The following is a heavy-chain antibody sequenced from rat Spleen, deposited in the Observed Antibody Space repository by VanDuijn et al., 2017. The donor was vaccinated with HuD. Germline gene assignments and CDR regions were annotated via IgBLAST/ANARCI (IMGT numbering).Heavy chain of an antibody. D-gene: IGHD1-10*01. J-gene: IGHJ3*01. CDR2: ISYSGST. V-gene: IGHV3-1*01. Sequence: EVQLQESGPGLVKPSQSLSLTCSVTGYPITSNYWGWIRKFPGNKMEWIGHISYSGSTSYNPSLKSRISITRDTSKNQFFLQLNSVTTEDTATYYCASIGNNYDWFAYWGQGTLVTVSS. CDR1: GYPITSNY. CDR3: ASIGNNYDWFAY.